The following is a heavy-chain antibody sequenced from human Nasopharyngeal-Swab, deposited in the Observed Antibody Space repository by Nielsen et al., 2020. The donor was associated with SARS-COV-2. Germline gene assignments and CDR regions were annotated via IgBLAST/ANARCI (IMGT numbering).Heavy chain of an antibody. Sequence: ASVKVSCRASGYTFTSYYLHWVRQAPGQGLEWMGIIHTSGGHATYAQKFQRRVTFPRDTSTTTFYMELSSLRSEDTAVYYCARGPVAVVVADNYFDHWGQGTLVTVSS. V-gene: IGHV1-46*01. CDR1: GYTFTSYY. J-gene: IGHJ4*02. CDR3: ARGPVAVVVADNYFDH. D-gene: IGHD2-15*01. CDR2: IHTSGGHA.